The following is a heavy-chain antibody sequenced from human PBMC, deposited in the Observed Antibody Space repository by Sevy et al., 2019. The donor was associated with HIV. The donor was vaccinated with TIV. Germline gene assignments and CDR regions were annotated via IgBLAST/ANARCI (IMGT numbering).Heavy chain of an antibody. J-gene: IGHJ4*02. CDR1: GFTFSSCW. CDR3: ARWATLDY. Sequence: GGSLRLSCAASGFTFSSCWMSWVRQAPGKGLEWVATIKQDGSEKYYVDFVKGGFTISRDNAKNSLYLQMNSLGAEDTAVYYCARWATLDYWGQGTLVTVSS. D-gene: IGHD5-12*01. CDR2: IKQDGSEK. V-gene: IGHV3-7*01.